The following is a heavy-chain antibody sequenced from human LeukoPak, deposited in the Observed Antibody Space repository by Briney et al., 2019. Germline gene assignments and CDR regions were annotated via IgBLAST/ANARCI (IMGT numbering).Heavy chain of an antibody. CDR2: IYSAGST. J-gene: IGHJ6*02. CDR3: ARGSGVVVYYYGMDV. Sequence: GGSLRLSCAASGFTVSNNYMTWVRQAPGKGLEWVSLIYSAGSTYYADSVKGRFTISRDNAKNSLYLQMNSPRSEDTAVYYCARGSGVVVYYYGMDVWGQGTTVTVSS. V-gene: IGHV3-53*05. D-gene: IGHD2-15*01. CDR1: GFTVSNNY.